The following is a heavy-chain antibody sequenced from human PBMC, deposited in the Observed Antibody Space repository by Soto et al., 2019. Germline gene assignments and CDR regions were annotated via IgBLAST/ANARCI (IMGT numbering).Heavy chain of an antibody. CDR3: AWDWGCADRKGSGIDV. J-gene: IGHJ6*02. Sequence: QVQVQESGPGLVKPSQTLSLKCSVSGGSIGSRDYYWSWIRQHPVKGLEWFGSIYYNGNSCYNPSRRGRPTMSFDTSIDEFCLMLTSWTAADTSVYFCAWDWGCADRKGSGIDVWGRGTTVTGFS. V-gene: IGHV4-31*02. CDR2: IYYNGNS. D-gene: IGHD3-16*01. CDR1: GGSIGSRDYY.